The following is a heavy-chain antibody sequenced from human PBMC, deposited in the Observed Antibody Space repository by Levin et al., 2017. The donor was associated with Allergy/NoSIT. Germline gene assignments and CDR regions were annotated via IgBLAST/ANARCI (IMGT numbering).Heavy chain of an antibody. CDR3: AVIPSLYGDDYYYYGMDA. D-gene: IGHD4-17*01. Sequence: GGSLRLSCAASGFTFSSYWMHWVRQAPGKGLVWVSRINSDGSSTSYADSVKGRFTISRDNAKNTLYLQMNSLRAEDTAVYYCAVIPSLYGDDYYYYGMDAWGQGTTVTVS. J-gene: IGHJ6*02. CDR1: GFTFSSYW. CDR2: INSDGSST. V-gene: IGHV3-74*01.